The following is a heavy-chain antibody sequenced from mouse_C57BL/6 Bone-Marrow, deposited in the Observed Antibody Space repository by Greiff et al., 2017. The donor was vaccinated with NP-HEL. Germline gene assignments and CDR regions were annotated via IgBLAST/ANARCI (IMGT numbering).Heavy chain of an antibody. J-gene: IGHJ2*01. CDR2: IDPSDSYT. CDR1: GYTFTSYW. D-gene: IGHD2-12*01. Sequence: QVQLQQPGAELVRPGTSVKLSCKVSGYTFTSYWMRWVKQRPGQGLEWIGVIDPSDSYTNYNQKFKGKATLTGDTSSSTSYMQLSSLTSEDSAVYYRARGSYGVDYWGQGTTLTVSS. CDR3: ARGSYGVDY. V-gene: IGHV1-59*01.